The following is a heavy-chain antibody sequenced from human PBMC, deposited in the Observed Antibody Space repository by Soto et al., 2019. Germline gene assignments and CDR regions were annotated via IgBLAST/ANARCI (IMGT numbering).Heavy chain of an antibody. Sequence: GGSLRLSCAASGFTFSSYAMHWVRQAPGKGLEWVAVISYDGSNKYYADSVKGRFTISRDNSKNTLYLQMNSLRAEDTAVYYCARGSYGYDYWGQGTLVTVSS. J-gene: IGHJ4*02. CDR3: ARGSYGYDY. CDR2: ISYDGSNK. D-gene: IGHD5-18*01. V-gene: IGHV3-30-3*01. CDR1: GFTFSSYA.